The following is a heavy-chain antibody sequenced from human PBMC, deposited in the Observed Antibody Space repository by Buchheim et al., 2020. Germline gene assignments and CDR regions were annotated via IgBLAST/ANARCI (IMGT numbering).Heavy chain of an antibody. CDR3: ARVRVPGYSYGYGHDF. Sequence: QVQLVQSGAELKKPGASVKISCKASGYTFSTHVLHWVRQAPGQGLEWMGGIKPDTAYTNFSPKFQGRVTITTATSASTAYMELSSLKSEDTSVYYCARVRVPGYSYGYGHDFWGQGTL. CDR2: IKPDTAYT. CDR1: GYTFSTHV. D-gene: IGHD5-18*01. V-gene: IGHV1-3*01. J-gene: IGHJ4*02.